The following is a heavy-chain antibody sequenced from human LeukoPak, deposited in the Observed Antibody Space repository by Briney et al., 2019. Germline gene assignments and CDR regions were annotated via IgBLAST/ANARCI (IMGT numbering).Heavy chain of an antibody. D-gene: IGHD3-3*01. CDR3: AKPRGGYYFDY. CDR1: GFTFSSYS. V-gene: IGHV3-21*01. J-gene: IGHJ4*02. CDR2: ISSSSSYI. Sequence: PGGSLRLSCAASGFTFSSYSMNWVRQAPGKGLEWVSSISSSSSYIYYADSVKDRFTISRDNAKNSLYLQMNSLRAEDTAVYYCAKPRGGYYFDYWGQGTLVTVSS.